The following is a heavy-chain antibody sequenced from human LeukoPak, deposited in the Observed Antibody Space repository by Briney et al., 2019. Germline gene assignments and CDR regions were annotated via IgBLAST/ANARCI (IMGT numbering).Heavy chain of an antibody. D-gene: IGHD1-26*01. V-gene: IGHV4-34*01. CDR3: ARGVGGY. Sequence: GKGLEWIGEINHSGSTNYNPSLKSRVTISVDTSKNQFSLKLSSVTAADTAVYYCARGVGGYWGQGTLVTVSS. CDR2: INHSGST. J-gene: IGHJ4*02.